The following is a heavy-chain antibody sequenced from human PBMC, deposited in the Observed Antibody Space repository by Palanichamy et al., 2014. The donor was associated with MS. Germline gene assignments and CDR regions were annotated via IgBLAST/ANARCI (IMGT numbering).Heavy chain of an antibody. CDR2: IYFSGST. V-gene: IGHV4-31*03. J-gene: IGHJ3*02. Sequence: QVQLQESGPGLVKPSQTLSLTCTVSGGSISSGGYYWSWIRQHPGKGLEWIGYIYFSGSTYYNPSLESRVTISVDTSKNQFSPKLSSVTAADRAVYYCARDTGYSYGYQYYAFDIWGQGTMVTVSS. CDR3: ARDTGYSYGYQYYAFDI. CDR1: GGSISSGGYY. D-gene: IGHD5-18*01.